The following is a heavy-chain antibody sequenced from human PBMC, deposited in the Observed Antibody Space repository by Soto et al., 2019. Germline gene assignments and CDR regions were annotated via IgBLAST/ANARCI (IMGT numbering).Heavy chain of an antibody. V-gene: IGHV4-59*08. D-gene: IGHD4-17*01. Sequence: SETLSLTCTVSGGSISSYYWSWIRQPPGKGLEWIGYIYYSGSTNYNPSLKSRVTISVDTSKNQLSLKLSSVTAADTPVYYCARRYGYYFDYWGQGTLVTGSS. CDR1: GGSISSYY. CDR2: IYYSGST. CDR3: ARRYGYYFDY. J-gene: IGHJ4*02.